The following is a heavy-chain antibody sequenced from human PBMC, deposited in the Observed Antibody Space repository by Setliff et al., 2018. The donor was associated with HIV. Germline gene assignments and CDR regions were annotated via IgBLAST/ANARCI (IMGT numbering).Heavy chain of an antibody. CDR3: ARDTFGADDT. Sequence: PGGSLRLSCAASGFTFSNYAMSWVRQAPGEGLEWVSAILSTGERTFYADSVKGRFTISRDNSKDTLYLQMYSLGPEDTAVYYCARDTFGADDTWGQGMLVTVSS. J-gene: IGHJ4*02. D-gene: IGHD3-3*01. CDR2: ILSTGERT. V-gene: IGHV3-23*01. CDR1: GFTFSNYA.